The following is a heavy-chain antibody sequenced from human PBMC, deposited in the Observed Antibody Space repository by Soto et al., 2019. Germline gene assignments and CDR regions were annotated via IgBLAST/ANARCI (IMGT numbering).Heavy chain of an antibody. D-gene: IGHD2-21*01. Sequence: GGSLRLSCSASGFAFSSYAMHWVRQTPGKGLEYVSAISPQGGSTYYADSVKGRFTISRDDSKNTVYLQMSSLRPDDAAVYYCVNMMIARGAFDFWGQGTLVTVSS. J-gene: IGHJ4*02. CDR2: ISPQGGST. V-gene: IGHV3-64D*06. CDR3: VNMMIARGAFDF. CDR1: GFAFSSYA.